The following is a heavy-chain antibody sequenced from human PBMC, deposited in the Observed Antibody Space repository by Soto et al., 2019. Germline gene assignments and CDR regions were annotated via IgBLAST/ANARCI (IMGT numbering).Heavy chain of an antibody. V-gene: IGHV3-48*02. J-gene: IGHJ4*02. D-gene: IGHD5-12*01. CDR3: ATADITWLHYFDY. CDR2: ISSSSSTI. CDR1: GFTFNTYS. Sequence: EVQLVESGGDLVQPGGSLRLSCAASGFTFNTYSMNWVRQAPGKGLEWVSYISSSSSTIYYADSVKGRFTISRDNAKNSLYLQMNSLTDEDTAVYYCATADITWLHYFDYWGRGTLVTVSS.